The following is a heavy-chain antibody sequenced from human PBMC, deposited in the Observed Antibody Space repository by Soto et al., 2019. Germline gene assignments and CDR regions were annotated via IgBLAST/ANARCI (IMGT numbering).Heavy chain of an antibody. Sequence: QPGGSLRLSCAASGFTFTTYAMHWVRQAPGKGLEWVAVISYDGSNKYYADSVKGRFTISRDNSKNTLYLQMNSLRVEDTAVYYCARDFHTETYWGQGTLVTVSS. CDR2: ISYDGSNK. V-gene: IGHV3-30-3*01. CDR3: ARDFHTETY. CDR1: GFTFTTYA. J-gene: IGHJ4*02.